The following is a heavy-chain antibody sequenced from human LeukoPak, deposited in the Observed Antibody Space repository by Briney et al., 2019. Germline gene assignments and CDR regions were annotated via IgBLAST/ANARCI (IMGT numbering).Heavy chain of an antibody. D-gene: IGHD2-15*01. V-gene: IGHV3-53*01. CDR2: IYSGGST. Sequence: GGSLRLSCAASGFTVSSNYMSWVRQAPGRGLEWVSVIYSGGSTYYADSVKGRFTISRDNAKNSLYLQMNSLRAEDTAIYYCAKNGDRGTYCSGGTCYPYYYYYMDVWGKGTTVTISS. CDR1: GFTVSSNY. CDR3: AKNGDRGTYCSGGTCYPYYYYYMDV. J-gene: IGHJ6*03.